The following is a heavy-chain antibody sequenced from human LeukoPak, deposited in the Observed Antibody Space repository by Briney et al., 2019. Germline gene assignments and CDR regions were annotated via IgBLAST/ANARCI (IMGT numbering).Heavy chain of an antibody. J-gene: IGHJ2*01. CDR2: ISSSGGTI. Sequence: GGSLRLSCAASGFTFSNYAMNWVRQAPGKGLEWISYISSSGGTIYYADSVKGRSTISRDNAKNSLYLQMNSLRAEDTAVYYCARGSSSYNWCFDLWGRGTLVTVSS. CDR1: GFTFSNYA. CDR3: ARGSSSYNWCFDL. D-gene: IGHD6-13*01. V-gene: IGHV3-48*03.